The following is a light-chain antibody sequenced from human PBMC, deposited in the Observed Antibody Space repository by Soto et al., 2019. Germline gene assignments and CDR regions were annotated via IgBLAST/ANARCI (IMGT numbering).Light chain of an antibody. CDR2: GAS. J-gene: IGKJ1*01. V-gene: IGKV3-20*01. CDR1: QSVSSSY. CDR3: QQYGSSLRT. Sequence: EIVLTQSPGTLSLSPGERATLSCRASQSVSSSYLAWYQQKPGQAPRLLIYGASSSATGIPDRFSGSGSGTEFTLTISRLEPEDFAVYYCQQYGSSLRTFGQGTKVEI.